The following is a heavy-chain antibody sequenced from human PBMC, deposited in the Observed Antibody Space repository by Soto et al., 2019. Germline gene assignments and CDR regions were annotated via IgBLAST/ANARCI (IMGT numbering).Heavy chain of an antibody. J-gene: IGHJ5*02. V-gene: IGHV4-39*01. CDR1: GGSISSSSYY. Sequence: SETLSLTCTVSGGSISSSSYYWGWIRQPPGKGLEWIGSIYYSGSTYYNPSLKGRVTISVDTSKNQFSLKLSSVTAADTAVYYCARARAGVLRYFDWLLSRWFDPWGQGTLVTVSS. D-gene: IGHD3-9*01. CDR2: IYYSGST. CDR3: ARARAGVLRYFDWLLSRWFDP.